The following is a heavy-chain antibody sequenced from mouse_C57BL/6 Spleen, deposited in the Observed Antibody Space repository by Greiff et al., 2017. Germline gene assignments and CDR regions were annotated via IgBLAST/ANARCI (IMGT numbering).Heavy chain of an antibody. Sequence: QVQLQQSGAELVRPGSSVKLSCKASGYTFTSYWMHWVKQRPIQGLEWIGNIDPSDSESHYNQKFKDKAKLTVDKSSSTAYMKLSSLTSENSAVYYCARTLSQGDYAMDYWGQGTSVTVSS. V-gene: IGHV1-52*01. CDR1: GYTFTSYW. J-gene: IGHJ4*01. CDR2: IDPSDSES. CDR3: ARTLSQGDYAMDY.